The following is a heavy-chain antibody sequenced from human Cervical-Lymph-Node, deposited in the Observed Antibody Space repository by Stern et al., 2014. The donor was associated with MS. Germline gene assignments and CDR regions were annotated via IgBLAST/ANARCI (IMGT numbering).Heavy chain of an antibody. V-gene: IGHV4-30-4*01. Sequence: VQLVESGPGLVKPSQTLSLTCTVSGGSLSSGDYYWSWIRQPPGKGLEWIGYIYYSGSTYYNPSLKSRVTISVDTSKNQFSLKLSSVTAADTAVYYCAREYDYGMWFDYWGQGTLVTVSS. CDR2: IYYSGST. J-gene: IGHJ4*02. D-gene: IGHD4-17*01. CDR3: AREYDYGMWFDY. CDR1: GGSLSSGDYY.